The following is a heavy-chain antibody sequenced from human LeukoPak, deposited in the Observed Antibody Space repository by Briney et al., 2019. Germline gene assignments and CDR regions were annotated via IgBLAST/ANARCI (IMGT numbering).Heavy chain of an antibody. CDR3: ARHMTVTYDAFDI. CDR2: VYYSGRS. D-gene: IGHD3-22*01. V-gene: IGHV4-59*08. J-gene: IGHJ3*02. Sequence: PSETLSLTCTVSGGSTTGYFWTWIRQPPGKGLEWIGYVYYSGRSSYNPSLKSRVTISVDTSKNQFSLKLSSVTAADTAVYHCARHMTVTYDAFDIWGQGTMVTVSS. CDR1: GGSTTGYF.